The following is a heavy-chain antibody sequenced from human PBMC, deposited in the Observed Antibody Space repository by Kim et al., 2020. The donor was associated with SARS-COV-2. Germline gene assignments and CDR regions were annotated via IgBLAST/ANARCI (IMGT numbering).Heavy chain of an antibody. Sequence: KYYVESVKGRFTISRDNAKNSLYLQMNSLRAEDTAVYYCARELVAAPVDYWGQGTLVTVSS. V-gene: IGHV3-7*01. J-gene: IGHJ4*02. CDR3: ARELVAAPVDY. D-gene: IGHD2-15*01. CDR2: K.